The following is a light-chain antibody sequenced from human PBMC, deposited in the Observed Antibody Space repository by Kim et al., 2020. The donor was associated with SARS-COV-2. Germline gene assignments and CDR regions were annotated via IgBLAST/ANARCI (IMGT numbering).Light chain of an antibody. J-gene: IGLJ3*02. CDR1: RANTGRDY. CDR3: AAWDDSLSGWV. Sequence: GQRVTISCSGSRANTGRDYVYWYQPPPGKPPKLFFERNTRRPSGVPDRFSGSKSGTSASLAISGLRSEDEADYYCAAWDDSLSGWVFGGGTQLTVL. CDR2: RNT. V-gene: IGLV1-47*01.